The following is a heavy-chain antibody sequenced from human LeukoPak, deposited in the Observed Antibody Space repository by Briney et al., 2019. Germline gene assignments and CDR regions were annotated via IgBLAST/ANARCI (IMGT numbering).Heavy chain of an antibody. V-gene: IGHV1-46*01. D-gene: IGHD3-3*01. J-gene: IGHJ5*02. CDR3: ARESRITIFGVVTHWFDP. Sequence: ASVKVSCKAFGYTFTSNYMHWVRQAPGQGPEWMGVISPSGGSTTYAQKFQGRVTLTRDMSTSTDYLELSSLRSEDTAVYYCARESRITIFGVVTHWFDPWGQGTLVTVSS. CDR1: GYTFTSNY. CDR2: ISPSGGST.